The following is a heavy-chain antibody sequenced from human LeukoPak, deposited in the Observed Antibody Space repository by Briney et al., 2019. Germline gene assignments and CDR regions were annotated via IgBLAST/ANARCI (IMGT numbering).Heavy chain of an antibody. J-gene: IGHJ6*03. CDR3: ARDLLYYDILTGPYYYYYYYMDV. CDR1: GYTFTSYG. V-gene: IGHV1-18*01. D-gene: IGHD3-9*01. Sequence: ASVKVSCKASGYTFTSYGISWVRQAPGQGLEWMGWISAYNGNTNYAQKLQGRVTMTTDTSTSTAYMELRSLRSDDTAVYYCARDLLYYDILTGPYYYYYYYMDVWGKGTTVTVSS. CDR2: ISAYNGNT.